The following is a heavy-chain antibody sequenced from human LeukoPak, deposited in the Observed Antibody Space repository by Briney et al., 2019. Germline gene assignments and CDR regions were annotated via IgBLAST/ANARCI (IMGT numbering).Heavy chain of an antibody. D-gene: IGHD3-10*01. CDR2: IFSRGST. CDR1: GGSISSYY. J-gene: IGHJ3*02. CDR3: ARRVDYYGSGSKEDAFDI. Sequence: SETLSLTCTVSGGSISSYYWSWIWQPPGKGREWIGYIFSRGSTNYNPSLKSRVTISVDTSKNQFSLKLSSVTAADTAVYYCARRVDYYGSGSKEDAFDIWGQGTMVTVSS. V-gene: IGHV4-59*08.